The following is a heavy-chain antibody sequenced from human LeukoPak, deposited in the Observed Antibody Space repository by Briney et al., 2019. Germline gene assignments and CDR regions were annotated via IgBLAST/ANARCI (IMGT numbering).Heavy chain of an antibody. Sequence: GGSLRLSCAASGFTFSSYGMHWVRQAPGKGPEWEAFIRYDGSNKYYADSVKGRFTISRDNSKNTLYLQMNSLRAEDTAVYYCAREGGYSSSWTRSYDYWGQGTLVTVSS. CDR1: GFTFSSYG. J-gene: IGHJ4*02. D-gene: IGHD6-13*01. CDR2: IRYDGSNK. CDR3: AREGGYSSSWTRSYDY. V-gene: IGHV3-30*02.